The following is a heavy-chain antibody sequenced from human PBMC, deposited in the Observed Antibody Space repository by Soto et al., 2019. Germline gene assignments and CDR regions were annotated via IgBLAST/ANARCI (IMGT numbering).Heavy chain of an antibody. CDR3: ARARYYDFWSGYYIQNYYYMDV. D-gene: IGHD3-3*01. J-gene: IGHJ6*03. CDR1: GGSFSGYY. CDR2: INHSGST. Sequence: PSETLSLTCAVYGGSFSGYYWSWIRQPPGKGLEWIGEINHSGSTNYNPSLKSRVTISVDTSKNQFSLKLSSVTAADTAVYYCARARYYDFWSGYYIQNYYYMDVWGKGTTVTVSS. V-gene: IGHV4-34*01.